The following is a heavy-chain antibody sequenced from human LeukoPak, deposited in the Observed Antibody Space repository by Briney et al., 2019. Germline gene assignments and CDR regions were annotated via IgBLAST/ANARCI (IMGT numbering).Heavy chain of an antibody. V-gene: IGHV3-74*01. CDR2: INSDGSST. J-gene: IGHJ4*02. Sequence: PGGSLRLSCEPSGFPFSSYWMLWVRQAPGKGLVWVSRINSDGSSTSYADSVKGRFTISRDNAKNTLYLQMNSLRAEDTAVYYCARWVGSYYDRRAGYIDYWGQGTLVTVSS. CDR3: ARWVGSYYDRRAGYIDY. CDR1: GFPFSSYW. D-gene: IGHD3-22*01.